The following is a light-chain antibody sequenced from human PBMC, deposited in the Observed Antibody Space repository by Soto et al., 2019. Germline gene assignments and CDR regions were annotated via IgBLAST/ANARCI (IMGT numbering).Light chain of an antibody. J-gene: IGKJ4*01. CDR3: QQRSNWPPRST. V-gene: IGKV3-11*01. CDR1: QSVSSY. CDR2: DAS. Sequence: EIVLTQSPVTRSLSPGERATLSCRASQSVSSYLAWYQQKPGQAPRLLIYDASNRATGIPARFSGSGSGTDFTHTISSLEPEDFAVYYCQQRSNWPPRSTFGGGTRVEIK.